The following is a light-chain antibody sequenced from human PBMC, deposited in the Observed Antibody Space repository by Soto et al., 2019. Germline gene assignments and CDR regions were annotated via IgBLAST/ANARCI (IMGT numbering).Light chain of an antibody. Sequence: DIQMTQSPSTLSGSVGDRVTITCRASQTISSWLAWYQQKPGKAPKILIYAASSLQGGVPSRFSGSGSGTDFTFTISSLQPEDFSTYYCQQSYSNPRTFGQGTKVDIK. CDR3: QQSYSNPRT. CDR2: AAS. CDR1: QTISSW. V-gene: IGKV1-39*01. J-gene: IGKJ1*01.